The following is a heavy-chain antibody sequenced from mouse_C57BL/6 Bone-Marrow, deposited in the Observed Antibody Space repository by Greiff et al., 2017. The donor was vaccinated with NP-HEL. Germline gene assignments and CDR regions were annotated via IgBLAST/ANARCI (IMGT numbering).Heavy chain of an antibody. D-gene: IGHD1-1*01. CDR3: ARAATVAPDY. CDR2: ISDGGSYT. Sequence: EVKLVESGGGLVKPGGALKLSCAASGFTFSSYAMSWVRQTPEKRLEWVATISDGGSYTYYPDNVKGRFTISRDTSKNNLYLQMSHLKSEDTAMYYCARAATVAPDYWGQGTTLTVSS. CDR1: GFTFSSYA. V-gene: IGHV5-4*03. J-gene: IGHJ2*01.